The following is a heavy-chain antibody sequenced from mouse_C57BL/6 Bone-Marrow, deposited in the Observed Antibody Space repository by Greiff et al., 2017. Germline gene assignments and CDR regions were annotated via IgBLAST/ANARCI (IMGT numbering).Heavy chain of an antibody. CDR3: ARRWDRAY. Sequence: VQLQQSGPELVKPGASVKISCKASGYTFTDYYMNWVKQSHGKSLEWIGDINPNNGGTSYNQKFKGKATLTVDKSSSTAYMELRSLTSEDSAVYDCARRWDRAYWGQGTLVTVSA. CDR1: GYTFTDYY. CDR2: INPNNGGT. J-gene: IGHJ3*01. D-gene: IGHD4-1*01. V-gene: IGHV1-26*01.